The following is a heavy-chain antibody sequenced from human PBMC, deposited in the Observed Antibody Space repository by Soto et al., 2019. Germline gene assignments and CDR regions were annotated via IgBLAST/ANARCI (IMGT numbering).Heavy chain of an antibody. D-gene: IGHD5-12*01. CDR1: GVSIISSSYY. Sequence: SETLSLTCTVSGVSIISSSYYWGWIRQSPGKGLEWIGSFYYSGSTYYSPSLKSRVTISGDTSKKQISLRLSSVTATDTAVYYCARISVASRYMDVWGKGATVTVSS. J-gene: IGHJ6*03. V-gene: IGHV4-39*01. CDR2: FYYSGST. CDR3: ARISVASRYMDV.